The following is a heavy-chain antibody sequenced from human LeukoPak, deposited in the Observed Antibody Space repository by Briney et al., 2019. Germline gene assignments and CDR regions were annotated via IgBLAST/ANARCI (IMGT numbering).Heavy chain of an antibody. Sequence: SVKVSCKASGGTFSSYAISWVRQAPGQGLEWMGGIIPIFGTANYAQKFQGRVTITADESTSTAYMELSSLRSEDTAVYYCARDCSIFGSDDGMDVWGQGTTVTVSS. V-gene: IGHV1-69*01. CDR2: IIPIFGTA. CDR3: ARDCSIFGSDDGMDV. CDR1: GGTFSSYA. D-gene: IGHD2-2*01. J-gene: IGHJ6*02.